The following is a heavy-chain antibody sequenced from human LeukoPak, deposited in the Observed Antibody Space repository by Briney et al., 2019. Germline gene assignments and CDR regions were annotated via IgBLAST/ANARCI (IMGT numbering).Heavy chain of an antibody. Sequence: GGSLRLSCAASGFTFSSYEMNWVRQAPGKGLEWVSAISGSGGSTYYADSVKGRFTISRDNSKNTLYLQMNSLRAEDTAVYYCAKDLGFPKAFDIWGQGTMVTVSS. D-gene: IGHD1-26*01. J-gene: IGHJ3*02. CDR2: ISGSGGST. CDR1: GFTFSSYE. V-gene: IGHV3-23*01. CDR3: AKDLGFPKAFDI.